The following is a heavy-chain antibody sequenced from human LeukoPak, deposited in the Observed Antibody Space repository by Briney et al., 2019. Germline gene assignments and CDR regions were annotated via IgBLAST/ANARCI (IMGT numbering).Heavy chain of an antibody. CDR2: IYGRGGST. Sequence: PGGALRLSRAASGFTFSSYAMSWVRQAPGTGLEWVSAIYGRGGSTYYADYVKGRFTISSDNSNNTLYLQMNSLRAEDTDVYYCARGGITMVRGAYPWGAFHIWGQGTMVTVSS. CDR3: ARGGITMVRGAYPWGAFHI. V-gene: IGHV3-23*01. CDR1: GFTFSSYA. D-gene: IGHD3-10*01. J-gene: IGHJ3*02.